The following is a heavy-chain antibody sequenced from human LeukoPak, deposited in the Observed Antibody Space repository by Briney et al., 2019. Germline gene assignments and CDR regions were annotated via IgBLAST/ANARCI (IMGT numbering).Heavy chain of an antibody. Sequence: KPSETLSLTCTVSGGSISSYYWSWIRQPPGKGLEWIGYIYYSGSTNYNPSLKSRVTISVDTSKNQFSLKLSSVTAADTAVYYCARHLPNYCSSTSCYRGWFDPWGQGTLVTVSS. D-gene: IGHD2-2*01. V-gene: IGHV4-59*08. J-gene: IGHJ5*02. CDR2: IYYSGST. CDR3: ARHLPNYCSSTSCYRGWFDP. CDR1: GGSISSYY.